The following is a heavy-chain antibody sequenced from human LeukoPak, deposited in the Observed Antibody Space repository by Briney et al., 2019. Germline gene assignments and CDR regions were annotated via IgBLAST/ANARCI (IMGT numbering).Heavy chain of an antibody. Sequence: GGSLRLSCAASGFIFSNYGMSWVRQAPGKGLEWVSGIRGNTDTTYYADSVKGRFSIFRDNSKNMLYLQMNSLRAEDTAVYYCAKDLQPYYYDSSGFFDPWGQGTLVTVSS. CDR3: AKDLQPYYYDSSGFFDP. CDR2: IRGNTDTT. D-gene: IGHD3-22*01. J-gene: IGHJ5*02. CDR1: GFIFSNYG. V-gene: IGHV3-23*01.